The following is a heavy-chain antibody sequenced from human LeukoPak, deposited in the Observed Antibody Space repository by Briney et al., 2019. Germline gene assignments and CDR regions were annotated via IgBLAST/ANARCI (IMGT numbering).Heavy chain of an antibody. CDR1: GAPISSYF. CDR2: ISYSGTT. CDR3: ARSLYGSSPNPYYFDY. J-gene: IGHJ4*02. Sequence: SETLSLTCTVSGAPISSYFWSWIRQPPGRGLEWIGYISYSGTTNFSPSLKSRVTISVDTSKNHFSLKLNSVTAADTAMYYCARSLYGSSPNPYYFDYWGQGTLVTVSS. V-gene: IGHV4-59*12. D-gene: IGHD6-6*01.